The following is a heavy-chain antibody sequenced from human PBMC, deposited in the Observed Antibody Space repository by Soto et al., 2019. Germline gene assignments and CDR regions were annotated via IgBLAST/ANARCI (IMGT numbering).Heavy chain of an antibody. Sequence: SVKVSCKASGGTFSSYAISWVRQAPGQGLERMGGIIPIFGTANYAQKFQGRVTITADESTSTAHMELSSLRSEDTAVYYCARAPLGPTYGDYDYYYYGMDVWGQGTTVTVSS. D-gene: IGHD4-17*01. CDR2: IIPIFGTA. V-gene: IGHV1-69*13. CDR1: GGTFSSYA. CDR3: ARAPLGPTYGDYDYYYYGMDV. J-gene: IGHJ6*02.